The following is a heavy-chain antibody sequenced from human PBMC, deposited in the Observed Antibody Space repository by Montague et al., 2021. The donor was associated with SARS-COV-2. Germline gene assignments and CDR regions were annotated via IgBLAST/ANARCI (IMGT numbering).Heavy chain of an antibody. CDR2: INHSGST. V-gene: IGHV4-34*01. Sequence: SETLSLTCAVYGGSFSGYYWSWIRQPPGKGLEWVGEINHSGSTKYNPSLNSRVTISLDTSKNQFSLKLSSVTAADTAVYYCTRVGFQVLWSDYYYYGMDVWGQGTTVTVSS. D-gene: IGHD2-2*01. J-gene: IGHJ6*02. CDR3: TRVGFQVLWSDYYYYGMDV. CDR1: GGSFSGYY.